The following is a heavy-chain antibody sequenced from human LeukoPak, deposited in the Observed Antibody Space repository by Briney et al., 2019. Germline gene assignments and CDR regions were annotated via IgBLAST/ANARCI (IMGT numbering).Heavy chain of an antibody. CDR1: AFTFSNYW. J-gene: IGHJ4*02. CDR3: ARDRGYSTFDY. D-gene: IGHD4-23*01. CDR2: IKEDGSET. Sequence: GGSLRLSCAASAFTFSNYWMSWVRQAPGKGLEWVANIKEDGSETNYVDSVKGRFTISRDNAKNSLYLQMNSLRVDDTAVYYCARDRGYSTFDYWGQGTLVTVSS. V-gene: IGHV3-7*01.